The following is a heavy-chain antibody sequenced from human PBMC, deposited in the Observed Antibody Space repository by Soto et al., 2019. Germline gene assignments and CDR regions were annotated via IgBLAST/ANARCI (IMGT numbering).Heavy chain of an antibody. D-gene: IGHD3-16*01. J-gene: IGHJ4*02. V-gene: IGHV1-46*03. CDR1: EYTFTDYF. CDR3: IGEVWGMRYFDD. CDR2: INLGGTTT. Sequence: QVQLVQSGAEVKKPGASVKLSCQASEYTFTDYFIHWVRQAPGQGLEWMGLINLGGTTTTYAHKFRGRITISTDWSTRIAYMELSSLGSEDTAVYYCIGEVWGMRYFDDWGQGTLVSVSS.